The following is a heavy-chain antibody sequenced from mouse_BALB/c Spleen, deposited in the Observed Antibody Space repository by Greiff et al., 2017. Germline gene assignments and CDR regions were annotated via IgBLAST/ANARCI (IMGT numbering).Heavy chain of an antibody. J-gene: IGHJ4*01. CDR2: IRLKSNNYAT. Sequence: EVQVVESGGGLVQPGGSMKLSCVASGFTFSNYWMNWVRQSPEKGLEWVAEIRLKSNNYATHYAESVKGRFTISRDDSKSSVYLQMNNLRAEDTGIYCCTRRDGSTLYYYAMDYWGQGTSVTVSS. D-gene: IGHD2-3*01. V-gene: IGHV6-6*02. CDR3: TRRDGSTLYYYAMDY. CDR1: GFTFSNYW.